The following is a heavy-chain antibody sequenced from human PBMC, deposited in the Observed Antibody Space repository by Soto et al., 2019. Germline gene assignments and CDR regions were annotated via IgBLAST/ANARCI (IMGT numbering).Heavy chain of an antibody. D-gene: IGHD3-9*01. J-gene: IGHJ4*02. CDR1: GFTFSSYA. Sequence: GGSLRLSCAASGFTFSSYAMSWVRQTPGKGLEWVSAVSGSGDSTYYADSVKGRFTTSRDNSKNTLFLQMNSLRAEDTAVYYCAKSPGHAGYFHFDYWGQGTLVTVSS. CDR3: AKSPGHAGYFHFDY. V-gene: IGHV3-23*01. CDR2: VSGSGDST.